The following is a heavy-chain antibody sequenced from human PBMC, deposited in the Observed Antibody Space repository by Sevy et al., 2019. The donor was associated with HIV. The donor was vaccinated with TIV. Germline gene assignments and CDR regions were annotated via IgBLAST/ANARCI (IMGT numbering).Heavy chain of an antibody. CDR1: GFPFSSYA. V-gene: IGHV3-23*01. D-gene: IGHD6-19*01. CDR3: AKSGNIPVGIAVAGPYDAFFDY. CDR2: IGGSGVST. J-gene: IGHJ4*02. Sequence: GGSLRLSCAASGFPFSSYAMSWVRQAPGKGLEWVSAIGGSGVSTYYADSVKGRFTISRDNSKNTLYLQMNSLRAEDTAVYYCAKSGNIPVGIAVAGPYDAFFDYWGQGTLVTVSS.